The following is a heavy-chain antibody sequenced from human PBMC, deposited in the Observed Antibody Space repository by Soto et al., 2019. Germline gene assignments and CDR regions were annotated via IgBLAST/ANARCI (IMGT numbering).Heavy chain of an antibody. Sequence: QVQLVQSGAEVKKPGASVKVSCKASGYTFTGYYTHWVRQAPGQGLEWMGWSNPNSGGTNYAQKFQGMVTTTRDTSISTAYMELSRLRSDDTAVYYCARSARDFWRGYSPHVGAFDIWGQGTMVTVSS. CDR3: ARSARDFWRGYSPHVGAFDI. J-gene: IGHJ3*02. D-gene: IGHD3-3*01. CDR1: GYTFTGYY. V-gene: IGHV1-2*02. CDR2: SNPNSGGT.